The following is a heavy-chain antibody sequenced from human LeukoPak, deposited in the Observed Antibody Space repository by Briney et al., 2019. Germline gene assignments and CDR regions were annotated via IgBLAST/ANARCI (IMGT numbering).Heavy chain of an antibody. J-gene: IGHJ4*02. D-gene: IGHD3-22*01. Sequence: PGRSLRLSCAASGFTFSSFAMHWVRQAPGKGPDWVAVISFDGSDKYYADAVKGRFTISRDNSENTVYLQMNSLRAEDTAVYYCARDLDSSGYYYAYWGQGSLVTVSS. CDR3: ARDLDSSGYYYAY. V-gene: IGHV3-30*04. CDR1: GFTFSSFA. CDR2: ISFDGSDK.